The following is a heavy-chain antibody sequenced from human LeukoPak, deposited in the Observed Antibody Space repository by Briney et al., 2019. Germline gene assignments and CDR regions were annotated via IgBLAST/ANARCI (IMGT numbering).Heavy chain of an antibody. V-gene: IGHV3-23*01. CDR3: AKGSGGSYSHMFDY. Sequence: PGGSLRLSCAASGFTVSNNYMSWVRQAPGKGLEWVSAISGSGGSTYYADSVKGRFTISRDNSKNTLYLQMNSLRAEDTAVYYCAKGSGGSYSHMFDYWGQGTLVTVSS. D-gene: IGHD2-15*01. CDR1: GFTVSNNY. J-gene: IGHJ4*02. CDR2: ISGSGGST.